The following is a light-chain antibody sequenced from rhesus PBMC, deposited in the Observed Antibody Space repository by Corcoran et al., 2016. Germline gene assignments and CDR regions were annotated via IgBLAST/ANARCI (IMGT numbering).Light chain of an antibody. V-gene: IGKV1-33*02. CDR3: HQHNSYPYS. J-gene: IGKJ2*01. Sequence: DIQMTQSPSSLSASVGDRVTITCQASQGISTWLAWYQQKPGKAPKLLMYAESNLQSGVPSRFSGSGSGTDFTLTISSLQPEDFATYYCHQHNSYPYSFGRGTKVEIK. CDR2: AES. CDR1: QGISTW.